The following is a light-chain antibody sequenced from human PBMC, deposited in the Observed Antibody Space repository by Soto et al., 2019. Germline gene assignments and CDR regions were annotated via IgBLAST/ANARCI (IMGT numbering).Light chain of an antibody. Sequence: DIQMTQSPSTLSASVGDRVTITCRASQSISSWLAWYQQKPGKAPKLLIYDASSLESGVPSRFSGSGSGTECTLTISSLQPDDVATYYCQQYNSYSGTFGQGTRLEI. CDR3: QQYNSYSGT. CDR1: QSISSW. V-gene: IGKV1-5*01. CDR2: DAS. J-gene: IGKJ5*01.